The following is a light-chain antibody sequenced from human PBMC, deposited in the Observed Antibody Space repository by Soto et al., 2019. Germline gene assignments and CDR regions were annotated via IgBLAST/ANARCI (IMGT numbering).Light chain of an antibody. J-gene: IGKJ1*01. CDR1: QSVSNN. V-gene: IGKV3-15*01. CDR2: GAS. CDR3: QQYNNWPPRGT. Sequence: EIVMTQSPATLSVSPGERATLSCRASQSVSNNLAWYQQIPGQAPRLLIYGASTRATGIPARFSGSGSGTDFTLTISSLQSEDFAVYYCQQYNNWPPRGTFGQGTKVEIK.